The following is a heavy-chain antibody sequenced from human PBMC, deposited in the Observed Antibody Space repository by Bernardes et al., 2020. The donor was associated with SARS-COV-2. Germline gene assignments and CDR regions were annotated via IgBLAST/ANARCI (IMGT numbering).Heavy chain of an antibody. CDR1: GYTFTSYD. CDR3: ARSLGYSDLSGGVVDALDV. Sequence: ASVKVSCKASGYTFTSYDINWVRQATGQGLEWMGWMNPNSGNTGYAQKFQGRVTMTRNTSISTAYMEISNLRFDDTAVYYCARSLGYSDLSGGVVDALDVWGQGTLVTVSS. D-gene: IGHD1-1*01. V-gene: IGHV1-8*01. J-gene: IGHJ3*01. CDR2: MNPNSGNT.